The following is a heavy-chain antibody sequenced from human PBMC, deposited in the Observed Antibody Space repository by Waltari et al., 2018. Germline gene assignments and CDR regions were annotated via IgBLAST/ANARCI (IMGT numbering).Heavy chain of an antibody. V-gene: IGHV1-46*01. CDR1: GYTFTNYY. J-gene: IGHJ4*02. Sequence: QVQLVQSGAEVKKPGASVKVSCKASGYTFTNYYMHWVRQAPGQGLEWMGIINCSGGSTSCAQKFQGRVSMTRDTSTSTVYMELSSLRSEDTAVYYCARDLPKADYWGQGTLVTVSS. CDR2: INCSGGST. CDR3: ARDLPKADY.